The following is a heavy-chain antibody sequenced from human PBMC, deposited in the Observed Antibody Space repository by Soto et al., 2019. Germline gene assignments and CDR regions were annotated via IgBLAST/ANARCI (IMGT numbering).Heavy chain of an antibody. V-gene: IGHV2-5*02. CDR2: IYWDDDK. CDR3: AHRLNPGYSSGWRYQAHDAFDI. CDR1: GFSLSTSGVG. D-gene: IGHD6-19*01. J-gene: IGHJ3*02. Sequence: SGPTLVKPTQTLTLTCTFSGFSLSTSGVGVGWIRQPPGKALEWLALIYWDDDKRYSPSLKSRLTITKDTSKNQVVLTMTNMDPVDTATYYCAHRLNPGYSSGWRYQAHDAFDIWGQGTMVTVSS.